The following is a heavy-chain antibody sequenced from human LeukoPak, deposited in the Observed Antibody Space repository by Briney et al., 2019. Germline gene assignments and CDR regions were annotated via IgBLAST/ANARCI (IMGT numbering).Heavy chain of an antibody. CDR1: GGPISSLY. J-gene: IGHJ4*02. D-gene: IGHD6-13*01. V-gene: IGHV4-4*07. CDR2: IYSTGST. Sequence: SETLSLTCTVSGGPISSLYWSWIRQPAGKGLEWIGRIYSTGSTNYNPSLKSRVTMSVDTSKNQFSLRLRSVTAADTAVYYCARQIASAGTAGFDIWGQGALVTVSS. CDR3: ARQIASAGTAGFDI.